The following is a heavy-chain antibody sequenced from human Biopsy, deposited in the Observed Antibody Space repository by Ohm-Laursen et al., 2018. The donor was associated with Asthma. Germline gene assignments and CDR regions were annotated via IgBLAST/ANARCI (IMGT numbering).Heavy chain of an antibody. CDR2: TRNKANSYTT. J-gene: IGHJ4*02. CDR3: ASDLGGYYYDSSGYSSDY. CDR1: GLTFSAHY. D-gene: IGHD3-22*01. Sequence: SLRLSCAASGLTFSAHYMDWVRQAPGKGLEWVGRTRNKANSYTTEYAASVKGRFTISRDDSKNSLYLQMNSLKTEDTAVYYCASDLGGYYYDSSGYSSDYWGQGTLVTVSS. V-gene: IGHV3-72*01.